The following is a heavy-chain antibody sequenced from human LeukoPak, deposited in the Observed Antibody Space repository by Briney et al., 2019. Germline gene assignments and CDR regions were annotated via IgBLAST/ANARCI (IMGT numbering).Heavy chain of an antibody. Sequence: GGSLRLSCAASGFTVSSNYMSWVRQAPGKGLEWVSVISSGGGAYYADSVKGRFTISRDNSKNTLYLQMNSLRAEDTAVYYCAKPEYSSSWSVTLFDYWGQGTLVTVSS. J-gene: IGHJ4*02. V-gene: IGHV3-53*05. D-gene: IGHD6-13*01. CDR3: AKPEYSSSWSVTLFDY. CDR2: ISSGGGA. CDR1: GFTVSSNY.